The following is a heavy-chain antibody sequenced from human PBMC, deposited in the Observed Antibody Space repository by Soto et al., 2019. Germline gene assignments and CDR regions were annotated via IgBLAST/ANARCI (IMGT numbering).Heavy chain of an antibody. CDR3: ARDLRGSPDY. D-gene: IGHD1-26*01. J-gene: IGHJ4*02. Sequence: GGSLRLSCAASGFTFSTYWMNWVRQAPGKGLVWVSLINPDGSTTTYADSVKGRFTISRDNAKNTVYLQMTSLRVEDTAVYYCARDLRGSPDYWGQGTLVTVSS. V-gene: IGHV3-74*01. CDR2: INPDGSTT. CDR1: GFTFSTYW.